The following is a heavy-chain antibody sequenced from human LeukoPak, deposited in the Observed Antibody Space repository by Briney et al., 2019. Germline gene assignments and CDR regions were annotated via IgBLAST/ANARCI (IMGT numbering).Heavy chain of an antibody. J-gene: IGHJ3*02. CDR1: GGSFSGYY. CDR2: INHSGST. V-gene: IGHV4-34*01. Sequence: SETLSLTCAVYGGSFSGYYWSWIRQPPGKGLEWIGEINHSGSTNYNPSLKSRVNISIDTSEHRLSLKLSSVTAADTALYYCASLGGYYESSSYSQLDAFDIWGQGTMVTVSS. CDR3: ASLGGYYESSSYSQLDAFDI. D-gene: IGHD3-22*01.